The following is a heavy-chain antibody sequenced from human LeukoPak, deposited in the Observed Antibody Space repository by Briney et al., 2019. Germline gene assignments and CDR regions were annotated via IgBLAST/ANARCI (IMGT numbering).Heavy chain of an antibody. CDR1: GYTFISYD. D-gene: IGHD4-11*01. V-gene: IGHV1-8*01. J-gene: IGHJ6*02. CDR3: AKASNYYYYYALDV. CDR2: MNPNSGNT. Sequence: ASVKVSCKASGYTFISYDINWVRQATGQGLEWMGWMNPNSGNTGYAQNFQGRVTMTRNTSINTAYMELSSLRPDDTAVYFCAKASNYYYYYALDVWGQGTTVTVSS.